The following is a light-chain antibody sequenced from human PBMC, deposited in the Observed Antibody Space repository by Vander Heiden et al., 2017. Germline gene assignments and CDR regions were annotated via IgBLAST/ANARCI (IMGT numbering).Light chain of an antibody. V-gene: IGLV3-21*04. Sequence: SFVLTPPPAVSVAAGETARIICGGNSMGTKSLHWYQQKPGQAPVVVIYYDSDRPSGIPERFSGSNSGNTATLTISRVEAGDEADYYCQVWDGNSDHVVFGGGTKLTVL. CDR3: QVWDGNSDHVV. J-gene: IGLJ2*01. CDR1: SMGTKS. CDR2: YDS.